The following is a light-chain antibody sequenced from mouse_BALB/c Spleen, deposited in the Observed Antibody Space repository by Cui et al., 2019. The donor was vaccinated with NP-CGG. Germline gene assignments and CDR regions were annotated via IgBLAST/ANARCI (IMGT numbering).Light chain of an antibody. CDR2: GTN. V-gene: IGLV1*01. CDR1: TGAVTTNNY. J-gene: IGLJ1*01. CDR3: ALWYSNHWV. Sequence: QPFATQASALITSAGETVTLTCRSSTGAVTTNNYANWVQEKPDHLFTGLISGTNNRAPGVPAKFSGSLIGDKAALTITGAQTEDEAIYFCALWYSNHWVFGGGTKLTVL.